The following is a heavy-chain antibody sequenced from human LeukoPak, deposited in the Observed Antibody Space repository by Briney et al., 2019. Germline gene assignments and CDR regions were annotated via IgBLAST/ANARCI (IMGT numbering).Heavy chain of an antibody. J-gene: IGHJ5*02. CDR1: GGSLSGYY. D-gene: IGHD2-8*01. CDR2: INHSGST. CDR3: ARLKRCTNGVCYSWFDP. Sequence: SETLSLTCAVYGGSLSGYYWSWIRQPPGKGLEWIGEINHSGSTNYNPSLKSRVTISVDTSKNQFSLKLSSVTAADTAVYYCARLKRCTNGVCYSWFDPWGQGTLVTVSS. V-gene: IGHV4-34*01.